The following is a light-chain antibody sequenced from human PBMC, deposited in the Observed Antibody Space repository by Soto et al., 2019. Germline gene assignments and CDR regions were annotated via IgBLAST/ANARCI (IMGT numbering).Light chain of an antibody. CDR1: QSISSN. Sequence: EIVRTQSPATLSVSTGEGATLCCRASQSISSNLAWYQQRPGQAPRLLIYGASTRATGVPARFSGSGSGTEFTLTISSLQSEDFAVYYCQQYNNWLVAFGQGTKV. CDR3: QQYNNWLVA. CDR2: GAS. J-gene: IGKJ1*01. V-gene: IGKV3-15*01.